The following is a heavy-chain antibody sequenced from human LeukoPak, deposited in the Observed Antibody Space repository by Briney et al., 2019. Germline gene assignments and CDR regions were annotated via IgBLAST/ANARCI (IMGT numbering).Heavy chain of an antibody. V-gene: IGHV4-59*01. CDR1: GGSISSYY. CDR2: IYYSGST. D-gene: IGHD1-1*01. CDR3: ARGQLESLLFDY. J-gene: IGHJ4*02. Sequence: SETLSLTCSVSGGSISSYYWSWIRQPPGKGLEWIGYIYYSGSTNYNPSLKSRLTISVDTSKNQFSLKLSSVTAADTAVYYCARGQLESLLFDYWGQGTLVTVSS.